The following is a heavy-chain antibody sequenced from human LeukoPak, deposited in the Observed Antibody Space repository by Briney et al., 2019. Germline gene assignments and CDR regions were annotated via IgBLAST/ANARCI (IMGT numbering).Heavy chain of an antibody. CDR1: GGSISSSRYY. CDR2: IYYRGST. V-gene: IGHV4-39*07. CDR3: ARTGDSSGYYRNAIDY. Sequence: PSETLSLTCTVSGGSISSSRYYWGWIRQPPGKGLEWIGSIYYRGSTYYNPSLRSRITLSLDTSKSQFSLNLSSVTAADTAVCYCARTGDSSGYYRNAIDYRGQGTLVTVSS. J-gene: IGHJ4*02. D-gene: IGHD3-22*01.